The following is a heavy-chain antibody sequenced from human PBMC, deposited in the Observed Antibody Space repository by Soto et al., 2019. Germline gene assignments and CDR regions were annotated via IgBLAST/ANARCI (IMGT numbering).Heavy chain of an antibody. V-gene: IGHV5-10-1*01. D-gene: IGHD6-13*01. Sequence: GESLKISCKGSGYSFTSYWISWVRQMPGKGLEWMGRIDPSDSYTNYSPSFQGHVTISADKSISTAYLQWSSLKASDTAMYYCATAGAYYYYGMDVWGQGTMVTVSS. CDR2: IDPSDSYT. J-gene: IGHJ6*02. CDR3: ATAGAYYYYGMDV. CDR1: GYSFTSYW.